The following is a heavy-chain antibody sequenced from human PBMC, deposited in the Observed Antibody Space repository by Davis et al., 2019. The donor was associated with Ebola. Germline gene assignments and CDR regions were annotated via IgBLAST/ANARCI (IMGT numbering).Heavy chain of an antibody. CDR1: GYTLTELS. CDR2: FDPEDGET. J-gene: IGHJ6*02. V-gene: IGHV1-24*01. Sequence: AASVKVSCKVSGYTLTELSMHWVRQAPGKGLEWMGGFDPEDGETIYAQKFQGRVTMTEDTSTDTAYMELSSLRSEDTAVYYCATDSSKSIAVAGNDYYGMDVWGQGTTVTVSS. CDR3: ATDSSKSIAVAGNDYYGMDV. D-gene: IGHD6-19*01.